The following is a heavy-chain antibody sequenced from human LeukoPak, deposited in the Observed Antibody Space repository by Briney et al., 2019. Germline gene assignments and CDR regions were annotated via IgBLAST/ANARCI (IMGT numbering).Heavy chain of an antibody. V-gene: IGHV3-7*01. CDR3: ARGSDYGDYVGY. J-gene: IGHJ4*02. Sequence: PSETLSLTCAVYGGSFSGYYWSWVRQAPGKGLEWVANINEDGSEKHYVDSVKGRFTISRDNAKNSLYLQMNSLRAEDTAVYYCARGSDYGDYVGYWGQGTLVTVSS. CDR1: GGSFSGYY. D-gene: IGHD4-17*01. CDR2: INEDGSEK.